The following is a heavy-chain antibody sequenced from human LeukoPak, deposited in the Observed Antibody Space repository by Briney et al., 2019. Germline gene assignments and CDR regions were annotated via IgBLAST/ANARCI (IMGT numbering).Heavy chain of an antibody. D-gene: IGHD3-10*01. CDR2: ISAYNGNT. CDR1: GYTFTSYG. V-gene: IGHV1-18*01. CDR3: ARAIGSGSSAWFDP. Sequence: ASVKVSCKASGYTFTSYGISWVRQAPGQGLEWMGWISAYNGNTNYAQKLQGRVTMTTDTSTSTAYMELRSLRSADTAVYYCARAIGSGSSAWFDPWGQGTLVTVSS. J-gene: IGHJ5*02.